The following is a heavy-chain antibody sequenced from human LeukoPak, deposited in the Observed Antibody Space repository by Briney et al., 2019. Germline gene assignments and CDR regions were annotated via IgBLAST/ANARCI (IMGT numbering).Heavy chain of an antibody. D-gene: IGHD2/OR15-2a*01. Sequence: GGSLRLSCAASGFTFSNYAMSWVRQAPGKGLEWVSTIVGSGDTTYYADSVKGRFTISRDNSKNTLLLQMNSLRVEDTAVYYCAKDLYVYGSRTEYWGQGTLVTVSS. J-gene: IGHJ4*02. CDR2: IVGSGDTT. V-gene: IGHV3-23*01. CDR1: GFTFSNYA. CDR3: AKDLYVYGSRTEY.